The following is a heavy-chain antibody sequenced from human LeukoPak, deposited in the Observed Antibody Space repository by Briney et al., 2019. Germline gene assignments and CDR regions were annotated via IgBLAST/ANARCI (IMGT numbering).Heavy chain of an antibody. J-gene: IGHJ6*03. CDR2: IYTSGST. D-gene: IGHD6-13*01. V-gene: IGHV4-4*07. Sequence: PSETLSLTCTVSGGSISSYYWSWIRQPAGKGLEWIGRIYTSGSTNYNPSLKSRVTMSVGTSKNQFSLKLSSVTAADTAVYYCARAGNPYTGYSSSWYYYHYMDVWGKGTTVTVSS. CDR3: ARAGNPYTGYSSSWYYYHYMDV. CDR1: GGSISSYY.